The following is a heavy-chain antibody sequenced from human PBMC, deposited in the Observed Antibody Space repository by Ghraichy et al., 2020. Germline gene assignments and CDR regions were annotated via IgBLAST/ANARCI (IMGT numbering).Heavy chain of an antibody. V-gene: IGHV4-59*08. J-gene: IGHJ4*02. CDR3: ARWGYCSGGSCYSHFDY. D-gene: IGHD2-15*01. Sequence: SQTRSLTCTVSGGSISSYFWSWIRQPPGKGLEWIGYIYYSGSTNYNPALKSRVTISVDTSKNQFSLKLSSVTAADTAVYYCARWGYCSGGSCYSHFDYWGQGTLVTVSS. CDR1: GGSISSYF. CDR2: IYYSGST.